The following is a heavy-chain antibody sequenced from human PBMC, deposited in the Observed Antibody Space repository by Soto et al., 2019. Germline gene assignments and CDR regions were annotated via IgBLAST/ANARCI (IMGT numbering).Heavy chain of an antibody. CDR3: AKVLTGYYYYFEY. CDR1: GFTFSSYA. Sequence: GSLRLSCAASGFTFSSYAMLWVRQAPGKGLEWVSGVGGSGEYTYYADSVKGRFTISRDNSKNTVYLQISSLRAEDTAVYYCAKVLTGYYYYFEYWGQGTLVTVSS. V-gene: IGHV3-23*01. J-gene: IGHJ4*02. CDR2: VGGSGEYT. D-gene: IGHD3-9*01.